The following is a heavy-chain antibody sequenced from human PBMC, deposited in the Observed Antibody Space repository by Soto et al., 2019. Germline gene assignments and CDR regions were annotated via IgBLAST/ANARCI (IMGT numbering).Heavy chain of an antibody. CDR1: GYSFTSYW. Sequence: GESLKISCKGSGYSFTSYWISWVRQMPGKGLEWMGRIDPSDSYTNYSPSFQGHVTISADKSISTAYLQWSSLKASDTAMYYCARHLSDWSGGHYGMDVWGQGTTVTVSS. CDR3: ARHLSDWSGGHYGMDV. V-gene: IGHV5-10-1*01. D-gene: IGHD2-15*01. CDR2: IDPSDSYT. J-gene: IGHJ6*02.